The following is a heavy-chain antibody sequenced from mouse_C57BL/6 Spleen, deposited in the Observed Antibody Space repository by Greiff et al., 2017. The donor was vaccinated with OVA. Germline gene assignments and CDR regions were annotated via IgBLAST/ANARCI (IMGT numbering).Heavy chain of an antibody. D-gene: IGHD1-1*01. V-gene: IGHV3-1*01. Sequence: VQLQQSGPGMVKPSQSLSLTCTVTGYSITSGYDWHWIRHFPGNKLEWMGYISYSGSTNYNPSLKSRISITHDTSKNHFFLKLNSVTTEDTATYYCARGDYYGSEGFAYWGQGTLVTVSA. CDR2: ISYSGST. J-gene: IGHJ3*01. CDR3: ARGDYYGSEGFAY. CDR1: GYSITSGYD.